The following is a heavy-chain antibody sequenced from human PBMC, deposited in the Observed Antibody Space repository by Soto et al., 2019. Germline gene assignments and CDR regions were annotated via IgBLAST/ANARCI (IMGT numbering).Heavy chain of an antibody. Sequence: EVQLVESGGGLVQPGGSLRLSCAASGFTFSSYSMNWVRQAPGKGLEWVSYISSSSSTIYYADSVKGRFTISRDNAKNSLYLQMNSLRAEDTAVYYCARDLWFGDITQTDWFDPWGQGTLVTVSS. D-gene: IGHD3-10*01. CDR1: GFTFSSYS. V-gene: IGHV3-48*01. CDR3: ARDLWFGDITQTDWFDP. CDR2: ISSSSSTI. J-gene: IGHJ5*02.